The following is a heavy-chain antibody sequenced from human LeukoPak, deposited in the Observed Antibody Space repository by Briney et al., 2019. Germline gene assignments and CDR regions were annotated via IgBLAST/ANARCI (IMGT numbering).Heavy chain of an antibody. J-gene: IGHJ4*02. CDR2: IYYSGST. D-gene: IGHD3-10*01. CDR1: GYSISSGYY. CDR3: ATSDYGSGSHDY. V-gene: IGHV4-38-2*01. Sequence: SETLSLTCAVSGYSISSGYYWGWIRQPPGKGLEWIGSIYYSGSTYYNPSLKSRVTISVDTSKNQFSLKLSSVTAADTAVYYCATSDYGSGSHDYWGQGTLVTVSS.